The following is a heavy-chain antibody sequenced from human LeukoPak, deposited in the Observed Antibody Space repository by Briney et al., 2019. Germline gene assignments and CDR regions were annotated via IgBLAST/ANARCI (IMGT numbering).Heavy chain of an antibody. D-gene: IGHD1/OR15-1a*01. Sequence: ASVKVSCKASGYTFTGYYMHWVRQAPGQGLEWMGWINPNRGGTNYAQKFQGRVTMTRDTSISTAYMELSRLRSDDTAVYYCARENNRHSTFDYWGQGTLVTVSS. J-gene: IGHJ4*02. CDR1: GYTFTGYY. CDR3: ARENNRHSTFDY. V-gene: IGHV1-2*02. CDR2: INPNRGGT.